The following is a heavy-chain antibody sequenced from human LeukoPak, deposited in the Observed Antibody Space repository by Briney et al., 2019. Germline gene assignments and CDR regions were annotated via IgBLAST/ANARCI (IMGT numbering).Heavy chain of an antibody. J-gene: IGHJ5*02. D-gene: IGHD6-19*01. CDR1: GYTFTGYY. CDR2: INPNSGGT. V-gene: IGHV1-2*02. CDR3: ARDRVRGYSSGWFDP. Sequence: ASVKVSCKASGYTFTGYYMHWVRQAPGQGLEWMGWINPNSGGTNYAQKFQGRVTMTRDTSISTAYMELSRLRSDDTAVYYCARDRVRGYSSGWFDPWGQGTLVTVSS.